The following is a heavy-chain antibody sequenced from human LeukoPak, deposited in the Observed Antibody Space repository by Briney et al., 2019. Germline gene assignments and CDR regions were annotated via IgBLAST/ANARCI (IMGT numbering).Heavy chain of an antibody. V-gene: IGHV1-18*01. CDR1: GYTFTSYG. Sequence: ASEKVSCKASGYTFTSYGISWVRQAPGQGLEWMGWISAYNGNTNYAQKLQGRVTMTTDTSTSTAYMELRSLRSDDTAVYYCARRYCSGGSCYSRSPFDYWGQGTLVTVSS. J-gene: IGHJ4*02. D-gene: IGHD2-15*01. CDR3: ARRYCSGGSCYSRSPFDY. CDR2: ISAYNGNT.